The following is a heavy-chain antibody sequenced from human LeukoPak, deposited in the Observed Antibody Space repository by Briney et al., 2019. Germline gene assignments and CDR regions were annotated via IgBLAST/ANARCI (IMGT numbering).Heavy chain of an antibody. CDR2: MFYSGST. J-gene: IGHJ3*02. D-gene: IGHD3-22*01. V-gene: IGHV4-59*01. CDR1: SGSISSYY. Sequence: PSETLSLTCTVSSGSISSYYWSWIRQPPGKGLEWIGYMFYSGSTNYNPSLKSRVTISVDTSKNQCSLKLSSVTAADTAVYYCATWVISGNAFDIWGQGTMVTVSS. CDR3: ATWVISGNAFDI.